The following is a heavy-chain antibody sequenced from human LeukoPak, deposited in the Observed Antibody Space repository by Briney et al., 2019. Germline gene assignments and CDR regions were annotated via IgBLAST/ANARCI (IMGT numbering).Heavy chain of an antibody. CDR1: LFSLRKYF. CDR3: AKRGSYFGGFDY. J-gene: IGHJ4*02. V-gene: IGHV3-23*01. Sequence: SHAACLFSLRKYFISGLGQAPAKGGNGVSAVTGCGDTTYYADSVKGRFTISRDNSKSTLYLQMNSLRAEDTAVYYCAKRGSYFGGFDYWGQGTLVTVSS. CDR2: VTGCGDTT. D-gene: IGHD3-10*01.